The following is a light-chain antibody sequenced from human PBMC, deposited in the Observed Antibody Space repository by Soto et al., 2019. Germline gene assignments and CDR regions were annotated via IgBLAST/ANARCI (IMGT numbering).Light chain of an antibody. CDR1: SSDVVAYSY. J-gene: IGLJ1*01. CDR3: CSYSRSSPYV. Sequence: SVLTKLAAVYESPAQSTTIHYTGTSSDVVAYSYVSWYQHHPGKVPRLMIFDVSNRPSGVSNRFSGSKSGNTASLTISGLQAEDEADYYCCSYSRSSPYVFGAGTKVTVL. V-gene: IGLV2-14*03. CDR2: DVS.